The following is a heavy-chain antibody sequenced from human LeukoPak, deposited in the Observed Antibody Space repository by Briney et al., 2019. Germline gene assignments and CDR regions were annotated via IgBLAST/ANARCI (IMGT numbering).Heavy chain of an antibody. CDR1: GFTFTTSA. CDR2: INIDNGDT. D-gene: IGHD6-13*01. Sequence: GASVKVSCKASGFTFTTSAIHWVRQAPGQRLQWMGWINIDNGDTGYSQSFRGRVTITRDTSASTAYMELSSLTSEDTAVYYCARVPLPGIAAAAPNWYFDLWGRGTLVTVSS. CDR3: ARVPLPGIAAAAPNWYFDL. V-gene: IGHV1-3*04. J-gene: IGHJ2*01.